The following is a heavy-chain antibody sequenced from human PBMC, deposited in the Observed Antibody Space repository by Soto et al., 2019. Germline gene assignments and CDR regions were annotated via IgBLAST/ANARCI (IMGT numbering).Heavy chain of an antibody. CDR3: ARSVVVAPYYFDS. D-gene: IGHD2-15*01. CDR1: GFTFSSYG. Sequence: QVQLVESGGGVVQPGRSLRLSCAASGFTFSSYGMHWVRQAPGKGLEWVAVIWYDGSNKYYADSVKGRFTISRDNSKNTLYLQMNSLRAEDTAVYYCARSVVVAPYYFDSWGQGTLVTVSS. CDR2: IWYDGSNK. J-gene: IGHJ4*02. V-gene: IGHV3-33*01.